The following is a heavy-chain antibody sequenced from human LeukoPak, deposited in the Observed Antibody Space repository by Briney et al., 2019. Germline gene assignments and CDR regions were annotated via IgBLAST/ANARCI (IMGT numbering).Heavy chain of an antibody. CDR1: GFTFSNAW. V-gene: IGHV3-15*01. J-gene: IGHJ6*03. CDR2: IKSKTDGGTT. D-gene: IGHD3-16*01. Sequence: SGGSLRLSCAASGFTFSNAWMSWVRQAPGKGLEWVGRIKSKTDGGTTDYAAPVKGRFTISRDDSKNTLYLQMNSLKTEDTAVYYCTTDLSVKGWGYYYYYYMDVWGKGTTVTVSS. CDR3: TTDLSVKGWGYYYYYYMDV.